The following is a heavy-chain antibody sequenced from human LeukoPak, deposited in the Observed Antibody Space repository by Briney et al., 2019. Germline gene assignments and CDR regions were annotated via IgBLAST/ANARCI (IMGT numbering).Heavy chain of an antibody. Sequence: GGSLRLSCAASGFTFSSYAMSWVRQAPGKGLEWVSAISGSGGSTYYADSVKGRFTISRDNSKNTLYLQMNSLRAEDTAVYYCAKDERYSGYEGGGYWGQGTLVTVSS. D-gene: IGHD5-12*01. V-gene: IGHV3-23*01. CDR3: AKDERYSGYEGGGY. J-gene: IGHJ4*02. CDR1: GFTFSSYA. CDR2: ISGSGGST.